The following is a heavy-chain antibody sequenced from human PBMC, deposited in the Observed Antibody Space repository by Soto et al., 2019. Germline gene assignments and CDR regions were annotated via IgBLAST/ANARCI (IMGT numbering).Heavy chain of an antibody. Sequence: PGRSIRLSCAASGFPFSSYAMHWVRPAPGTGLEWVAVISHDGSNKYYADSVKGRFTISRDNSTNTLYLQMNSLRAEDTAVYYCARGNYDSGGYYDGRFDYWGQGTVVTVSS. CDR1: GFPFSSYA. CDR3: ARGNYDSGGYYDGRFDY. D-gene: IGHD3-22*01. V-gene: IGHV3-30-3*01. J-gene: IGHJ4*02. CDR2: ISHDGSNK.